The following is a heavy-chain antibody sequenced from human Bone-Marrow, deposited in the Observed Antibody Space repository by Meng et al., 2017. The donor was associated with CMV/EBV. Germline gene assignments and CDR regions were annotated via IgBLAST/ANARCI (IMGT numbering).Heavy chain of an antibody. V-gene: IGHV4-39*07. D-gene: IGHD4-17*01. CDR1: GDSISSSTYY. Sequence: SETLSLTCTVSGDSISSSTYYWGWVRQPPGKGLEWIGSIYYSGTTYYNPSLKSRVTISVDTSKNQFSLKLNSVTAADTAVYYCATTGGYWGQGTLVTSPQ. J-gene: IGHJ4*02. CDR3: ATTGGY. CDR2: IYYSGTT.